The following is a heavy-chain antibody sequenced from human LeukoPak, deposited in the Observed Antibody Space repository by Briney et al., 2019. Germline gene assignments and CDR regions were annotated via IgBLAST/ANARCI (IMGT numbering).Heavy chain of an antibody. D-gene: IGHD2-21*02. CDR3: ARDPVAAMNSDY. Sequence: ASVKVSCKASGYTFTSYAMHWVRQAPGQRLEWMGWINAGNGNTKYSQKFQGRVTITRDASASTAYMELSSLRSEDTAVYYCARDPVAAMNSDYWGQGTLVTVSS. V-gene: IGHV1-3*01. CDR1: GYTFTSYA. CDR2: INAGNGNT. J-gene: IGHJ4*02.